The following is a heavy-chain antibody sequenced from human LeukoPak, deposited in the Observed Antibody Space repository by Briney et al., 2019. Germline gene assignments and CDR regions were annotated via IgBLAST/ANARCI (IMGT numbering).Heavy chain of an antibody. CDR2: ISSSGSTI. D-gene: IGHD3-10*01. CDR1: GFTFSSYS. CDR3: ARDGDSDYGSGSYPAYYYYYYMDV. V-gene: IGHV3-48*04. J-gene: IGHJ6*03. Sequence: GGSLRLSCAASGFTFSSYSMNWVRQAPGKGLEWVSYISSSGSTIYYADSVKGRFTISRDNAKNSLYLQMNSLRAEDTAVYYCARDGDSDYGSGSYPAYYYYYYMDVWGKGTTVTVSS.